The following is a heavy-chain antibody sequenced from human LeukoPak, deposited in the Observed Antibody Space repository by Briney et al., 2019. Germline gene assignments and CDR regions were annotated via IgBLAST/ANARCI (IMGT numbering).Heavy chain of an antibody. CDR2: IYYSRIT. Sequence: PSETLSLTCTVSGGSITSSRYYWGWNRQPPGKGLDWIGSIYYSRITYYNPSRKSRVTISVDTSKTQFSLNLSSVTAADTAVYYCARQVGLVPATPEGWFDTWGQGNLVTVSS. J-gene: IGHJ5*02. V-gene: IGHV4-39*01. D-gene: IGHD2-15*01. CDR3: ARQVGLVPATPEGWFDT. CDR1: GGSITSSRYY.